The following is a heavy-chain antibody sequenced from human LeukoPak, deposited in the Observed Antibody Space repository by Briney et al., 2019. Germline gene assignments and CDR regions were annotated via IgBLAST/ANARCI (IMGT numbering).Heavy chain of an antibody. Sequence: GGSLRLSCAASGFTFSSYSMNWVRQAPGKGLEWVSSISSSSSYIYYADSVKGRFTISRDNAKNSLYLQMNSLRAEDTAVYYCARGLSRWLVQELFDYWGQGTLVTVSS. CDR3: ARGLSRWLVQELFDY. V-gene: IGHV3-21*01. D-gene: IGHD6-19*01. J-gene: IGHJ4*02. CDR2: ISSSSSYI. CDR1: GFTFSSYS.